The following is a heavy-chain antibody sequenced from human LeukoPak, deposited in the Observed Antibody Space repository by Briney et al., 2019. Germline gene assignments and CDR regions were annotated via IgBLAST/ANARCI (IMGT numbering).Heavy chain of an antibody. J-gene: IGHJ4*02. Sequence: SETLSLTCTVSGGSISSYYWRWIRQPPGKGLEWIGYIYYSGSTNYNPSLKSRVTISVDTSKNQFSLKLSSVTAADTAVYYCARGGYGSGSEELDYWGQGTLVTVSS. V-gene: IGHV4-59*01. D-gene: IGHD3-10*01. CDR2: IYYSGST. CDR3: ARGGYGSGSEELDY. CDR1: GGSISSYY.